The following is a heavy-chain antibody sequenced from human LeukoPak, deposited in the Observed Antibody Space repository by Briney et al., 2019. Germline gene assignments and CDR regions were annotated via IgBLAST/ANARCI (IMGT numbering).Heavy chain of an antibody. CDR3: ARDTPIAPEYYYYYYMDV. CDR1: GFTVSSNY. D-gene: IGHD6-13*01. CDR2: IYSGGST. V-gene: IGHV3-66*01. J-gene: IGHJ6*03. Sequence: PGGSLRLSCAASGFTVSSNYMSWVRQAPGKGLEWVSVIYSGGSTYYADSVKGRFTISRDNSKNTLYLQMDSLRAEDTAVYYCARDTPIAPEYYYYYYMDVWGKGITVTVSS.